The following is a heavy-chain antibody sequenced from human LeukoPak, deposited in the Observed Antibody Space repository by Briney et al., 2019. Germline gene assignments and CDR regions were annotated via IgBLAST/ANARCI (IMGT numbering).Heavy chain of an antibody. CDR3: AKGGIAVASTSYYYYMDV. D-gene: IGHD6-19*01. CDR1: GFTFSSYG. V-gene: IGHV3-23*01. CDR2: ISGSGDST. Sequence: GGSLRLSCAASGFTFSSYGMSWVRQAPGKGLEWVSAISGSGDSTHYADSVKGRFTISRDNSKNTLFLQMNSLRADDTAVYYCAKGGIAVASTSYYYYMDVWGKGTTVTISS. J-gene: IGHJ6*03.